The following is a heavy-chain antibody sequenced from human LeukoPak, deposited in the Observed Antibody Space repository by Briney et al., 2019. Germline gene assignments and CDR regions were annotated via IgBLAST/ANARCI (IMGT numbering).Heavy chain of an antibody. CDR3: ARHDRSDSYAPRGFDY. V-gene: IGHV5-51*01. Sequence: GESLKISSKGSGYRFTTYWIGWVRQMPGKGLEWMGSIHPGDSDTRYSPSFQGQVTISADKSISTAYLQWSSLKASDSAIFYCARHDRSDSYAPRGFDYWGRGALVTVSS. J-gene: IGHJ4*02. D-gene: IGHD1-14*01. CDR1: GYRFTTYW. CDR2: IHPGDSDT.